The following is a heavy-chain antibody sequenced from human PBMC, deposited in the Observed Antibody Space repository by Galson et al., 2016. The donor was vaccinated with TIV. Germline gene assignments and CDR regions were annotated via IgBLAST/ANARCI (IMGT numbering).Heavy chain of an antibody. CDR1: GGSASGYY. CDR3: ARDKYCSSTTCSTHYCGGGSCSGWFDP. Sequence: ETLSLTCAVYGGSASGYYWSWIRQSPGKGLEWIGEINHSGSTNYNPSLKSRVSISGDTSKNHFSLKLSSVTAADTAVYYCARDKYCSSTTCSTHYCGGGSCSGWFDPWGQGTLVTVSS. D-gene: IGHD2-2*02. J-gene: IGHJ5*02. V-gene: IGHV4-34*01. CDR2: INHSGST.